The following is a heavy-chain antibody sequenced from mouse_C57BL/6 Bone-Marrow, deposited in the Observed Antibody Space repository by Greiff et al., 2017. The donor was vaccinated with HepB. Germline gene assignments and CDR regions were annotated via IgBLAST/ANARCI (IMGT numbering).Heavy chain of an antibody. CDR2: IYPSDSET. J-gene: IGHJ2*01. CDR1: GYTFTSYW. Sequence: VQLQQPGAELVRPGSSVKLSCKASGYTFTSYWMDWVKQRPGQGLEWIGNIYPSDSETHYNQKFKDKATLTVDKSSSTAYMQLSSLTSEDSAVYYCARWTVVATDFDYWGQGTTLTVSS. CDR3: ARWTVVATDFDY. D-gene: IGHD1-1*01. V-gene: IGHV1-61*01.